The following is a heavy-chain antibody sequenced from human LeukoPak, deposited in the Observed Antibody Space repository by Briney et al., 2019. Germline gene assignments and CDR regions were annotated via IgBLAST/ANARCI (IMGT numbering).Heavy chain of an antibody. CDR2: TIGSGGCT. V-gene: IGHV3-23*01. Sequence: GGSLRLSCTVSGFPFRRYAMRWVRQAPGKGLEWVSSTIGSGGCTLYAHSVEARYTISRHNYKHTLSMQMNSLRAEDTAVYYCAKARSVRYYGSGRVGDKFDYWGQGTLVIVSS. D-gene: IGHD3-10*01. CDR1: GFPFRRYA. CDR3: AKARSVRYYGSGRVGDKFDY. J-gene: IGHJ4*02.